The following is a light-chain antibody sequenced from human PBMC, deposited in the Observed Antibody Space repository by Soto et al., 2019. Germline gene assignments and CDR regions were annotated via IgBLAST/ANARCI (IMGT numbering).Light chain of an antibody. V-gene: IGLV1-40*01. J-gene: IGLJ3*02. CDR1: SSNIGAGCD. Sequence: QSVLTQPPSVSGAPGQRVTISCTGSSSNIGAGCDVHWYQQLPGTAPKLLIYGNSNRPSGVPDRFSGSKSGTSASLAITGLQTEDEADYYCQFYDSSLSGSVFGGGTKLTVL. CDR3: QFYDSSLSGSV. CDR2: GNS.